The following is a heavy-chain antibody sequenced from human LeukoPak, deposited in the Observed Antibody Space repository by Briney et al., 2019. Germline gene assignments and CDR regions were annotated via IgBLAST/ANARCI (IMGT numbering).Heavy chain of an antibody. CDR3: ARDLAGAQFDP. CDR2: ISAYNGST. V-gene: IGHV1-18*01. Sequence: GASVKVSCKASGYTFTSYDINWVRQAPGQGLEWMGWISAYNGSTNYAQKLQGRVTMTTDTSTSTAYMELRSLRSDDTAVYYCARDLAGAQFDPWGQGTLVTVSS. CDR1: GYTFTSYD. J-gene: IGHJ5*02. D-gene: IGHD1-26*01.